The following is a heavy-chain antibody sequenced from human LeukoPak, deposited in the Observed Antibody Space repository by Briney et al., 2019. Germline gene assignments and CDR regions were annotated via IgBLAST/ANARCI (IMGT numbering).Heavy chain of an antibody. Sequence: GGSLRLSCAASGFTFSDYYMSWIRQAPGKGLEWVSYISSSANTIFYADSVKGRFTISRDNAKNSLFLQMNGLRAEDTAVYYCARDGGSSPGYYYYYMDVWGQGSTVTVSS. CDR2: ISSSANTI. J-gene: IGHJ6*03. CDR3: ARDGGSSPGYYYYYMDV. V-gene: IGHV3-11*04. D-gene: IGHD6-6*01. CDR1: GFTFSDYY.